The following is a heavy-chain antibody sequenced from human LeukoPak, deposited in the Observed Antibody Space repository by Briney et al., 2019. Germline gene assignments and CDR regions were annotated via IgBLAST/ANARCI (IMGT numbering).Heavy chain of an antibody. J-gene: IGHJ5*02. CDR3: AWLYTNRFDP. D-gene: IGHD5-24*01. V-gene: IGHV3-66*01. CDR2: IYSGGST. CDR1: GFTFSSYA. Sequence: GGSLRLSCAASGFTFSSYAMSWVRQAPGKGLEWVSVIYSGGSTYYADSVKGRFTISRDNSKNTLYLQMNSLRAEDTAVYYCAWLYTNRFDPWGQGTLVTVSS.